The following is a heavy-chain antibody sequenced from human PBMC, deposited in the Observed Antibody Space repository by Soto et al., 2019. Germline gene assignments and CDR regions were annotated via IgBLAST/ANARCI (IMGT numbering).Heavy chain of an antibody. CDR1: GDSVSSHSAA. CDR2: TYYRSKWYN. V-gene: IGHV6-1*01. Sequence: SQTLSLTCAISGDSVSSHSAAWNWIRQSPSRGLEWLGRTYYRSKWYNDYAVSVKSRITINPDTSKNQFSLQLNSVTPEDTAVYYCARDGPAEGIAVAGWGMDVWGQGTTVTVSS. CDR3: ARDGPAEGIAVAGWGMDV. D-gene: IGHD6-19*01. J-gene: IGHJ6*02.